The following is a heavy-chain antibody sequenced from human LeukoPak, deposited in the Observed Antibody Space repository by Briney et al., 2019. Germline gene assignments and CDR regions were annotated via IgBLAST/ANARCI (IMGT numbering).Heavy chain of an antibody. CDR3: ARSGCSAGSCYSQTVRFDS. Sequence: ASVKVSCKASGYTFTNYGISWVRQAPGQGLEWMAWISAYDGNTDYAQKFQGRVTVTADTSTSTAYMELRSLRSDDTAVYYCARSGCSAGSCYSQTVRFDSWGQGTLVTVSS. D-gene: IGHD2-15*01. CDR2: ISAYDGNT. V-gene: IGHV1-18*01. J-gene: IGHJ4*02. CDR1: GYTFTNYG.